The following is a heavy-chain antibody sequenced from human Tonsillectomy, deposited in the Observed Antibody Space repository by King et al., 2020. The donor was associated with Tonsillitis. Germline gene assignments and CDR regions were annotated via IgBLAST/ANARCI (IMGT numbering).Heavy chain of an antibody. CDR2: VNPNSGGT. J-gene: IGHJ4*02. D-gene: IGHD3-22*01. CDR3: ARDLSYDSSGYYGY. V-gene: IGHV1-2*02. CDR1: GYSFTGYY. Sequence: VPLVQSGAEVKKPGASVKVSCKASGYSFTGYYMHWVRQAPGQGLEWMGWVNPNSGGTKYAQKFQGRVTMTRDTSISTAYMELSRLRSDDTAVYYCARDLSYDSSGYYGYWGQGTLVTVSS.